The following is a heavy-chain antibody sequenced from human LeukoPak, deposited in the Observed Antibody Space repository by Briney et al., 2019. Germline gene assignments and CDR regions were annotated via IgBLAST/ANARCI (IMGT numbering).Heavy chain of an antibody. V-gene: IGHV3-21*05. CDR3: ARDRESQGYYYDSSGIDGGDAFDI. CDR1: GFIFSSYE. D-gene: IGHD3-22*01. J-gene: IGHJ3*02. CDR2: ISASSSYI. Sequence: PGGSLRLSCAASGFIFSSYEMNWVRQAPGKGLEWVSYISASSSYIYYADSVKGRFTISRDNAKNSLYLQMNSLRAEDTAVYYCARDRESQGYYYDSSGIDGGDAFDIWGQGTMVTVSS.